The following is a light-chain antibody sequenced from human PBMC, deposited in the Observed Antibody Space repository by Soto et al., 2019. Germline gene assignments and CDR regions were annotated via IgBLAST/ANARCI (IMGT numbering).Light chain of an antibody. CDR1: SSDIGSYNL. V-gene: IGLV2-23*03. CDR2: EGT. J-gene: IGLJ1*01. Sequence: QSVLTQPASVSGSPGQSLTISCTGTSSDIGSYNLVSWYQHHPGKAPKLLICEGTERPSGVSNRFSGSKSGNTASLTISGLQAEDEADYYCCSYAGSYTFVFGTGTKVTVL. CDR3: CSYAGSYTFV.